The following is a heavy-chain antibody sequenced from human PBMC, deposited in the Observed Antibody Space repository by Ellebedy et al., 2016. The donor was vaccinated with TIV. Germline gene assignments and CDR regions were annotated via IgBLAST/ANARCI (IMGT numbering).Heavy chain of an antibody. CDR1: GFTFTYTW. Sequence: GESLKISCATSGFTFTYTWMHWIRQAPGKGLEWISGVDKSGDGAYYADSVKGRFTISRDNSENTLYLQMSGLRTEDTAIDYCAKVRTDHLAWNYELDFWGQGTRVTVFS. D-gene: IGHD1-7*01. CDR2: VDKSGDGA. J-gene: IGHJ4*02. V-gene: IGHV3-23*05. CDR3: AKVRTDHLAWNYELDF.